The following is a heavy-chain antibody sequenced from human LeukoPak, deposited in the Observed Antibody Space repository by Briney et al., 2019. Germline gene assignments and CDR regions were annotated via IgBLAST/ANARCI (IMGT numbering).Heavy chain of an antibody. CDR1: GFTFSRNS. CDR3: ARSTWSTDAFDI. Sequence: GGSLRLSCAASGFTFSRNSMNWVRQAPGKGLEWVSSISSSSSYIYYADSVKGRFTISRDNAKNSLYLQMDSLRAEDTAVYYCARSTWSTDAFDIWGQGTMVTVSS. V-gene: IGHV3-21*01. D-gene: IGHD1-1*01. J-gene: IGHJ3*02. CDR2: ISSSSSYI.